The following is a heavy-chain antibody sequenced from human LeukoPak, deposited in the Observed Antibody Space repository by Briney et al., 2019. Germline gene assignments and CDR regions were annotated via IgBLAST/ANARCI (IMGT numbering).Heavy chain of an antibody. CDR1: GFTFSSYD. J-gene: IGHJ4*02. D-gene: IGHD4-23*01. V-gene: IGHV3-13*01. CDR2: IGTAGDT. Sequence: GGSLRLSCAASGFTFSSYDMHWVRQATGKGLEWVSVIGTAGDTYYPGSVKGRFTISRENAKNSLYLQMNSLRAEDTAVYYCARYYGGNSACDYWGQGTLVTVSS. CDR3: ARYYGGNSACDY.